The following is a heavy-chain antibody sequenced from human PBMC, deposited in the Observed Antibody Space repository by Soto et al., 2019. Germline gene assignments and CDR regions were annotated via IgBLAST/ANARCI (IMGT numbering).Heavy chain of an antibody. CDR3: ARAPSEEVVVAATDYYYYYGMDV. D-gene: IGHD2-15*01. J-gene: IGHJ6*02. V-gene: IGHV1-69*13. CDR1: GGTFSSYA. Sequence: SVKVSCKASGGTFSSYATSWVRQAPGQGLGWMGGIIPIFGTANYAQKFQGRVTITADESTSTAYMELSSLRSEDTAVYYCARAPSEEVVVAATDYYYYYGMDVWGQGTTVTVSS. CDR2: IIPIFGTA.